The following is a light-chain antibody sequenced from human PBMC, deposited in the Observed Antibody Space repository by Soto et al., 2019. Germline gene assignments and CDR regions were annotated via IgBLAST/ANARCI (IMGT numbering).Light chain of an antibody. J-gene: IGKJ5*01. CDR1: QSVSNSY. Sequence: EIVLTQSPGTLSLSPGERATLSCRASQSVSNSYLAWYQQKSGQAPRLLIFGASSRATGIPDRFSGSGSGTDFTLTISRLEPEDFAVYYCQQCGSSSTFGQGTRLEIK. V-gene: IGKV3-20*01. CDR2: GAS. CDR3: QQCGSSST.